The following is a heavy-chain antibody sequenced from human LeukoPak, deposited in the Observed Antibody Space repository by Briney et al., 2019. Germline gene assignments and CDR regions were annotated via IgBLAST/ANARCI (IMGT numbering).Heavy chain of an antibody. J-gene: IGHJ4*02. CDR2: IYYSGTT. CDR3: ARGRITIFGVAFDY. CDR1: GGSISSYY. D-gene: IGHD3-3*01. Sequence: SETLSLTCTVSGGSISSYYWSWIRQPPGKGLEWIGYIYYSGTTNYNPSLKNRVTISLDTSKNQFSLKLSSVTAADTAVYYCARGRITIFGVAFDYWGQGNLVTVSS. V-gene: IGHV4-59*08.